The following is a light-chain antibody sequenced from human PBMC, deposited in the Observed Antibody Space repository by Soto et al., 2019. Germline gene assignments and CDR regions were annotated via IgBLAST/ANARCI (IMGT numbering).Light chain of an antibody. CDR2: AVS. J-gene: IGLJ2*01. CDR1: SSDVGGYNF. V-gene: IGLV2-14*01. Sequence: QSALTQPASVSGSPGQSITISCTGTSSDVGGYNFVSWYQQHPGKAPKLMIYAVSNRPSGVSNRFSGSKSGNTASLTISGLQAEDEADYYCTSHTPSTLVVFGGGTKLTVL. CDR3: TSHTPSTLVV.